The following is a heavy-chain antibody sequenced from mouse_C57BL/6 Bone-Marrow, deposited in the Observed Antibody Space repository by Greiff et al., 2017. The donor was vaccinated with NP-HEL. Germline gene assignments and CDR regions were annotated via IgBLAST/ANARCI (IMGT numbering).Heavy chain of an antibody. J-gene: IGHJ3*01. CDR1: GYTFTSYW. CDR3: ARSSPFIAAVVGAY. CDR2: INPSNGGT. V-gene: IGHV1-53*01. Sequence: QVQLQQPGTELVKPGASVKLSCKASGYTFTSYWMHWVKQRPGQGLEWIGNINPSNGGTNYNEKFKSKATLTVDKSSSTAYMQLSSLTAEDSAVYDGARSSPFIAAVVGAYWGQGTLVTVSA. D-gene: IGHD1-1*01.